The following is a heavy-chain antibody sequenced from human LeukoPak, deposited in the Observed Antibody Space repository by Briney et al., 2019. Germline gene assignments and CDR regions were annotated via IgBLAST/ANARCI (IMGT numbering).Heavy chain of an antibody. CDR3: ALIRGYCRT. CDR2: IYYRGST. V-gene: IGHV4-39*01. CDR1: GGSISGSSYY. J-gene: IGHJ5*02. Sequence: PSETLSLTCTVSGGSISGSSYYWGWIRQPPGKGLEWIGSIYYRGSTYYSPTLKSRVTVSVDTSKNQFSLKLSPVTAADTAVYYCALIRGYCRTWGQGTLVTVSS. D-gene: IGHD2-15*01.